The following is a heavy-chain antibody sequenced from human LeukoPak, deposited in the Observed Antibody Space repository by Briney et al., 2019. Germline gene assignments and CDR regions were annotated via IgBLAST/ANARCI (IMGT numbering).Heavy chain of an antibody. CDR1: GFTFSSYE. V-gene: IGHV3-48*03. D-gene: IGHD1/OR15-1a*01. CDR3: ARGGNTYLLPFDY. Sequence: GGSLRLSCAASGFTFSSYEMNWVRHAPGKGLEWVSYISSSGSTIYYADSVKGRFTISRDNAKNSLYLQMNSLRAEDTAVYYCARGGNTYLLPFDYWGQGTLVTVSS. CDR2: ISSSGSTI. J-gene: IGHJ4*02.